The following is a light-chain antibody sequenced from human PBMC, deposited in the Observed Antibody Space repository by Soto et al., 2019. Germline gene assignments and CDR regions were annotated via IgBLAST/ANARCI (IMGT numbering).Light chain of an antibody. CDR2: ANN. CDR1: SSNIGSNS. Sequence: QSVLTQPPSASGTPGQRVTISCSGSSSNIGSNSVYWFQQLPGTAPKLLIYANNQRPSGVPDRFSGSKSGTSASLAISGLRSEDEADYYCAGWDDNLRSYVFATGTKVTVL. CDR3: AGWDDNLRSYV. V-gene: IGLV1-47*02. J-gene: IGLJ1*01.